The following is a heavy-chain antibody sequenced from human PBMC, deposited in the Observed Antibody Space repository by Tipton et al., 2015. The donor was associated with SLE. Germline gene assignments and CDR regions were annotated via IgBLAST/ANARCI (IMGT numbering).Heavy chain of an antibody. D-gene: IGHD3-16*01. V-gene: IGHV4-31*03. Sequence: TLSLTCTVSGGSISSGGYYWSWIRQSPGKGLEWIGYISYSGSTNYNSSLKSRLTISVDTSKNQFSLKLTSVTAADTAVYYCAREGNGYYMDVWGKGTTVTVSS. CDR2: ISYSGST. CDR1: GGSISSGGYY. J-gene: IGHJ6*03. CDR3: AREGNGYYMDV.